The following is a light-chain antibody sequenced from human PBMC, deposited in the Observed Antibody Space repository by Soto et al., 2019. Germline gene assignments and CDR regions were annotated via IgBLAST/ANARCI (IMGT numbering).Light chain of an antibody. CDR3: SSYTTSSTHV. Sequence: QSALTQPASVSGSPGQSITISCTGTNSDVGAYNYVSWFQQHPGKAPRLVISDVTNRPSGVSNRFSGSKSGNTASLTISGLQAEDEAHYYCSSYTTSSTHVFGTGTKVTVL. CDR2: DVT. V-gene: IGLV2-14*03. J-gene: IGLJ1*01. CDR1: NSDVGAYNY.